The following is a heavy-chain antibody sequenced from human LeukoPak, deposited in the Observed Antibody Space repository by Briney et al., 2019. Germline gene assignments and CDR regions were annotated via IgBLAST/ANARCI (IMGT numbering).Heavy chain of an antibody. CDR3: ASRDGYNKIALDAFDI. CDR2: IYPGDSDT. J-gene: IGHJ3*02. Sequence: GESLKISCKGSGYSFTSYWIGWVRQMPGKGLEWMGIIYPGDSDTRYSPSFQGQVTISVDKSISTAHLQWSSLKASDTAMYYCASRDGYNKIALDAFDIWGQGTMVTVSS. D-gene: IGHD5-24*01. CDR1: GYSFTSYW. V-gene: IGHV5-51*01.